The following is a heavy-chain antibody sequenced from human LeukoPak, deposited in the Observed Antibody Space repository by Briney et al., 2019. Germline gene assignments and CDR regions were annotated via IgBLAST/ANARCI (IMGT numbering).Heavy chain of an antibody. CDR2: ISGYNGNT. CDR3: ARELAGAGSYFFPYYGMDV. Sequence: ASVKVSCKASGYTFISYGINWVRQAPGQGLEWMGWISGYNGNTNYAQNLQGRVTMTRDTSTSTAYMELRSLRSDDTAVYYCARELAGAGSYFFPYYGMDVWGQGTTVTVSS. V-gene: IGHV1-18*01. CDR1: GYTFISYG. D-gene: IGHD3-10*01. J-gene: IGHJ6*02.